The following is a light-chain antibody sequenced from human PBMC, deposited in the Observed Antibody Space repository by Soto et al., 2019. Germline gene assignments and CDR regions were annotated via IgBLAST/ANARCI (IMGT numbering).Light chain of an antibody. CDR1: QRISSW. CDR2: EAS. V-gene: IGKV1-5*03. Sequence: DIQMTQSPSTLSASVGDRVTITCRASQRISSWLAWYQQKPGKAPKLLIYEASILQSGVPSRFSGSGSGTEFTLTISSLQPDDFATYYCQHFLSYPLTFGGGTKADI. J-gene: IGKJ4*01. CDR3: QHFLSYPLT.